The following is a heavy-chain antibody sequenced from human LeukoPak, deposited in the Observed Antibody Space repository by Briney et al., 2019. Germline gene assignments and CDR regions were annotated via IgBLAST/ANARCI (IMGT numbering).Heavy chain of an antibody. CDR3: ARGSQYYYGSGLNFDY. CDR1: GYTFTSYG. J-gene: IGHJ4*02. Sequence: ASVKVSCKASGYTFTSYGISWVRQAPGQGLEWMGWISAYNGNTNYAQKLQGRVTMTTDTSTSTAYMELRSLRSDDTAVYYCARGSQYYYGSGLNFDYWGQGTLVTVSS. D-gene: IGHD3-10*01. CDR2: ISAYNGNT. V-gene: IGHV1-18*01.